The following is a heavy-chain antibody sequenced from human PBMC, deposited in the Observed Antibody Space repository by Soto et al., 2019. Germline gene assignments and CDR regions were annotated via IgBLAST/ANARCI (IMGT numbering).Heavy chain of an antibody. CDR2: VSTYNGNT. Sequence: QVQLVQSGPEVKMPGASVNVSCKASGYTFTSYGINWVRQAPGQGLEWMGRVSTYNGNTKYAQKFQGRVTMTTDTSTTTVYMHQRSLRSDDTAVYYCARERGLTASTLFGYWGQGTVVTVS. J-gene: IGHJ4*02. D-gene: IGHD3-10*02. CDR1: GYTFTSYG. CDR3: ARERGLTASTLFGY. V-gene: IGHV1-18*01.